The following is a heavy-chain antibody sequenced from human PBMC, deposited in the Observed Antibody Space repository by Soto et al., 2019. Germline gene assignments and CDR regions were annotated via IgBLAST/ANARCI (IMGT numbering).Heavy chain of an antibody. J-gene: IGHJ6*02. D-gene: IGHD7-27*01. V-gene: IGHV1-69*02. CDR2: IIPILGIA. CDR3: ASTYRHWGYGMDV. CDR1: GGTFSSYT. Sequence: VQLGQSGAEVKKTGSSVKVSCKASGGTFSSYTISWVRQAPGEGLEWMGRIIPILGIANYAQKFQGRVTITADKSTSTAYMELSSLRSEDTAVYYCASTYRHWGYGMDVWGQGTTVTVSS.